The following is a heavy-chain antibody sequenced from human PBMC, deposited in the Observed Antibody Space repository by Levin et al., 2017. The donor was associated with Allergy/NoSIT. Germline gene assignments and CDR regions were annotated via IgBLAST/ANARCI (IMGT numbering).Heavy chain of an antibody. Sequence: PGGSLRLSCAASGFTFSDYYMSWIRQAPGKGLEWLSYISRSGKTIYYADSVKGRFTISRDNAKNSLYLQMNSLRVEATAVYYCSSPLPPEYYYGMDVWGHVTTVTVSS. V-gene: IGHV3-11*01. CDR1: GFTFSDYY. CDR2: ISRSGKTI. CDR3: SSPLPPEYYYGMDV. J-gene: IGHJ6*02. D-gene: IGHD1-26*01.